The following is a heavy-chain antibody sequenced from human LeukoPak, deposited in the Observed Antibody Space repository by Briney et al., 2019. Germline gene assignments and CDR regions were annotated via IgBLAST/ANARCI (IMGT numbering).Heavy chain of an antibody. J-gene: IGHJ3*02. CDR1: GFTFGDYA. Sequence: GGSLRLSCTASGFTFGDYAMSWVRQAPGKGLEWVGFIRSKAYGGTTEYAAPVKGRFTISRDDSKSIAYLQMNSLKTEDTAVYYCAKDRMIAVGPDAFDIWGQGTMVTVSS. CDR3: AKDRMIAVGPDAFDI. D-gene: IGHD3-22*01. V-gene: IGHV3-49*04. CDR2: IRSKAYGGTT.